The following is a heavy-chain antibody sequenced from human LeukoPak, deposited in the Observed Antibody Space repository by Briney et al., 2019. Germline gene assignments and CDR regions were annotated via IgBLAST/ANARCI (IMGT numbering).Heavy chain of an antibody. CDR1: GFTFGCFA. CDR3: AKDGSWGDYQFYFYMDV. D-gene: IGHD2-2*01. V-gene: IGHV3-23*01. Sequence: PGGSLRLSCEASGFTFGCFAMSWVRQAPGKGLEWVSGISGSGYYTYYADSVKGRFTISRDNSKNTLYIEMNSLRAEDTALYFCAKDGSWGDYQFYFYMDVWGKGTTVTVSS. CDR2: ISGSGYYT. J-gene: IGHJ6*03.